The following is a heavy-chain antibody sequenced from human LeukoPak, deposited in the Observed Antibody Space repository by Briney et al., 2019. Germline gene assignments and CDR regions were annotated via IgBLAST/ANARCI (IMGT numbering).Heavy chain of an antibody. Sequence: PGGSLRLSCAASGFTFSNAWMSWVRQAPGKGLEWVGRIRSKANSYATAYAASVKGMFTISRDDSKNTAYLQMNSLKTEDTAVYYCTRPLRGIAVAGGDYYYMDVWGKGTTVTVSS. V-gene: IGHV3-73*01. D-gene: IGHD6-19*01. CDR2: IRSKANSYAT. CDR1: GFTFSNAW. J-gene: IGHJ6*03. CDR3: TRPLRGIAVAGGDYYYMDV.